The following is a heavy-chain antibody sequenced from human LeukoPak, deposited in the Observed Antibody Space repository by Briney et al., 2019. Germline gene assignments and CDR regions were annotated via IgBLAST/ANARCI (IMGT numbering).Heavy chain of an antibody. CDR2: IHHSGSA. CDR3: ASDSNDYGDY. V-gene: IGHV4-34*01. J-gene: IGHJ4*02. CDR1: GGSFSGFY. Sequence: PSETLSLTCTVYGGSFSGFYWNWLRQLPGKGLEWIGEIHHSGSANYNPSLKSRATLSVDTSKNRVSLKVSSVTAADTAVYYCASDSNDYGDYWGQGTLVTVSS. D-gene: IGHD5-18*01.